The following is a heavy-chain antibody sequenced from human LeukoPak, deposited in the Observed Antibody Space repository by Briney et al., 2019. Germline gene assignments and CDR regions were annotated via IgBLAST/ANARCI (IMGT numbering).Heavy chain of an antibody. D-gene: IGHD3-22*01. CDR1: GGSFSGYY. CDR2: INHSGST. CDR3: ARDTYYYDSSGLCYFYY. V-gene: IGHV4-34*01. Sequence: PSETLSLTCAVYGGSFSGYYWSWIRQPPGKGLEWIGEINHSGSTNYNPSLKSRVTISVDTSKNQFSLKLSSVTAADTAVYYCARDTYYYDSSGLCYFYYWGQGTLVTVSS. J-gene: IGHJ4*02.